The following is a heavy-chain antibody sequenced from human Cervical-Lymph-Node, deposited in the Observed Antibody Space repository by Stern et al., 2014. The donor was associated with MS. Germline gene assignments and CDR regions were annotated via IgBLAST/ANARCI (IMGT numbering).Heavy chain of an antibody. V-gene: IGHV4-61*01. CDR3: ARVVYGSGSSVPGMDV. CDR1: GDSLNNDHYH. Sequence: HVQLQESGPGLVKPSETLSLSCTGSGDSLNNDHYHWSWIPQPPGMQLEWIGDGVYSGSTNDNPSLRSRVTMSIDTSKKQFSLNLSSVTAADTAVYYCARVVYGSGSSVPGMDVWGPGTTVTVSS. D-gene: IGHD3-10*01. CDR2: GVYSGST. J-gene: IGHJ6*02.